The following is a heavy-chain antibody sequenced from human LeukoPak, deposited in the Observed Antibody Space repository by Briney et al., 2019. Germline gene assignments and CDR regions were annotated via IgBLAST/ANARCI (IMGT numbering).Heavy chain of an antibody. CDR3: ARDKAWLRLDY. J-gene: IGHJ4*02. D-gene: IGHD5-12*01. Sequence: SETLSLTCTVSGGSISSYYGSWIRQPPGKGLEWIGYIYYSGTTNYNPSLKSRVTISVDTSKNQFSLNLSSVTAADTAVYYCARDKAWLRLDYWDQGTLVTVSS. CDR1: GGSISSYY. V-gene: IGHV4-59*01. CDR2: IYYSGTT.